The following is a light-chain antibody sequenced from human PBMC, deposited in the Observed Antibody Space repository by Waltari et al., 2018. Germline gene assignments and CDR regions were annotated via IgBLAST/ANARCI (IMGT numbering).Light chain of an antibody. J-gene: IGLJ3*02. V-gene: IGLV7-46*01. CDR1: TGRVTSTHW. Sequence: QAVVTQEPSVTVSPGGTVTLTCGSSTGRVTSTHWPYWFQQKAGQAPRTLIYDENMKHSWTPARFSGSLLGGKAALTLSGALPEDEADYYCLLTYSGRRVFGGGTKVTVL. CDR3: LLTYSGRRV. CDR2: DEN.